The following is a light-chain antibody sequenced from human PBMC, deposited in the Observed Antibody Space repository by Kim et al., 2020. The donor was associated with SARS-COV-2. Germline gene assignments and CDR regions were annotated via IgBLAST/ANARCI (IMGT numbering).Light chain of an antibody. CDR2: AAS. Sequence: DIQMTQSPSSVSASVGDRVTITCRASQYISRWLAWYQQKPGKAPKLLIYAASSFQSGVPSRFSGSTSGTDFTLTISGLQPEDVATYYCQQANSFPITFGGGTKVDIK. CDR3: QQANSFPIT. CDR1: QYISRW. J-gene: IGKJ4*01. V-gene: IGKV1-12*01.